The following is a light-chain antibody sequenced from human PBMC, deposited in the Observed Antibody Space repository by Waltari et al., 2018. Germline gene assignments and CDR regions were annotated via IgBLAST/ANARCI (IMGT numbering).Light chain of an antibody. CDR2: DVN. Sequence: QSALTQPRSVSGSPGQSVTISCTGTSSDVDDYNYVSWYQQHPGKAPKVIIYDVNQRPSGVPDRFSGSKSGNTASLTISGLQAEDEADYYCCSYAGNYPVVFGGGTKLTVL. J-gene: IGLJ2*01. V-gene: IGLV2-11*01. CDR1: SSDVDDYNY. CDR3: CSYAGNYPVV.